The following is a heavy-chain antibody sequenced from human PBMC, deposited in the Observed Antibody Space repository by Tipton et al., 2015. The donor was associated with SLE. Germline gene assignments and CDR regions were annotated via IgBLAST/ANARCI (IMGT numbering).Heavy chain of an antibody. J-gene: IGHJ6*02. CDR1: GGSISSGGYY. CDR2: IYPGGST. CDR3: ARQSATPHTGYYGMDV. D-gene: IGHD5-24*01. Sequence: TLSLTCTVSGGSISSGGYYGSWNRQTAGKGLEWIGRIYPGGSTYYNPSLKSRVTISVDTSKNQFSLKMSSVTAADTAVYYCARQSATPHTGYYGMDVGGQGTTVTVSS. V-gene: IGHV4-61*02.